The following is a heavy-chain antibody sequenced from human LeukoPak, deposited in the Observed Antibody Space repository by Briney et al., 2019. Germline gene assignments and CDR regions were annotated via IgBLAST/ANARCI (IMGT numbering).Heavy chain of an antibody. CDR1: GFTFDDYA. CDR3: AKDILYSSGWYGFDY. Sequence: GRSMRLSCAASGFTFDDYAMHWDRQAPGKGLEWVSGISWNSGSIGYADSVKGRFTISRDNAKNSLYLQMDSLRAEDTALYYCAKDILYSSGWYGFDYWGQGTLVTVSS. J-gene: IGHJ4*02. D-gene: IGHD6-19*01. V-gene: IGHV3-9*01. CDR2: ISWNSGSI.